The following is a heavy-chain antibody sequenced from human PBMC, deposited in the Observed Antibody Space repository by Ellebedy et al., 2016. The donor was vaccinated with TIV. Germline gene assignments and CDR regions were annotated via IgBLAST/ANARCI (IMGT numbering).Heavy chain of an antibody. CDR1: AFTFSNSA. V-gene: IGHV3-23*01. J-gene: IGHJ4*02. CDR3: AKVGSATPRGYFDY. CDR2: ISGSGGST. Sequence: GESLKISXAASAFTFSNSAMNWVRQAPGKGLEWVSAISGSGGSTYYADSVKGRFTISRDNSKNTLYLQMNSLRAEDTAVYYCAKVGSATPRGYFDYWGQGTLVTVSS. D-gene: IGHD3-10*01.